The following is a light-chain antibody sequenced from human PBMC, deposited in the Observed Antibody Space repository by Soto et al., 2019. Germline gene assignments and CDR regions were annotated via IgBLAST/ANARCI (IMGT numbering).Light chain of an antibody. V-gene: IGKV3-20*01. CDR2: GAS. J-gene: IGKJ3*01. CDR3: QQYGSSRFT. CDR1: QSVSSSY. Sequence: EIVVTQSQGTLSLAPGDRATLSCRASQSVSSSYLAWYPQKPGQPPRLLIYGASIRTTGIPDRFSGSGSGTDFTLTISRLEPEDLAVYYCQQYGSSRFTFGPGTKVDIK.